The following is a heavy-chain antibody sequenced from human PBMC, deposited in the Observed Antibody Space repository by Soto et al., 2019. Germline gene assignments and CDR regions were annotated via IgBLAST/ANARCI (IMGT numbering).Heavy chain of an antibody. CDR1: GYTCSNYA. CDR3: ARGGTHIYLGSWNYYFDY. V-gene: IGHV1-18*01. CDR2: NT. Sequence: QVQLVQSGPEVKEPGASVKISCKTSGYTCSNYAVTCVRKAPGPGLEWVGCNTDYAQKFHGTVTLTRDTSTSTAYLELRLLRSDDTAVSYCARGGTHIYLGSWNYYFDYWGQGSLVTVSS. J-gene: IGHJ4*02. D-gene: IGHD1-7*01.